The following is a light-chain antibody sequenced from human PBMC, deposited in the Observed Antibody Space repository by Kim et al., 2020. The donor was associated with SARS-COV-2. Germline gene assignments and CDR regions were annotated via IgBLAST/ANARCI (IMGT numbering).Light chain of an antibody. Sequence: VSPGERATLSCRARQSVSRNLAWYQQKPGQAPRLLIYGASTRATGIPARFSGSGSGTELTLTISSLQSEDFAIYYCQQYNNWPPYTCGQGTKLEI. J-gene: IGKJ2*01. CDR2: GAS. CDR3: QQYNNWPPYT. V-gene: IGKV3-15*01. CDR1: QSVSRN.